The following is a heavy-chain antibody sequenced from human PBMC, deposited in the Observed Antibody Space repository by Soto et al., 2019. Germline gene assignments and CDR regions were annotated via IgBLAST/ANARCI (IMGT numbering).Heavy chain of an antibody. J-gene: IGHJ3*02. CDR3: ARALGNGFDI. V-gene: IGHV1-3*01. CDR1: GYTFTSYA. D-gene: IGHD3-16*01. Sequence: ASVKVSFKASGYTFTSYAMHWVRQPPGQRLEWMGWINAGNGNTKYSQKFQGRVTITRDTSASTVYMELSSLRSEDTAVYYCARALGNGFDIWGQGTMVTVSS. CDR2: INAGNGNT.